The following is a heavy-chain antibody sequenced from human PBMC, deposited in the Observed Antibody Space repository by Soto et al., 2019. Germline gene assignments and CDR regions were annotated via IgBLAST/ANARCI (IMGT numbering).Heavy chain of an antibody. CDR2: ISPYDGDT. CDR3: ARDLTMGRRRPYYGMDV. J-gene: IGHJ6*02. Sequence: ASVKVSCKASGYTFTHYGINWERQAPGQGLEWMGWISPYDGDTNYTQNLQGRVTMTTDTSASTAYMELSSLRSEDTAVYYCARDLTMGRRRPYYGMDVWGQGTTVTVSS. CDR1: GYTFTHYG. D-gene: IGHD3-16*01. V-gene: IGHV1-18*01.